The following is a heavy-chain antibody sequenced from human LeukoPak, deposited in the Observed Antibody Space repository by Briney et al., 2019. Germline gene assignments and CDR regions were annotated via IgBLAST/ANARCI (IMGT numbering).Heavy chain of an antibody. V-gene: IGHV4-30-4*08. CDR3: ARYCGGDCYSSYFDY. J-gene: IGHJ4*02. D-gene: IGHD2-21*01. CDR1: GGSFSGYY. CDR2: IYYSGST. Sequence: NPSETLSLTCAVYGGSFSGYYWSWIRQPPGKGLEWIGYIYYSGSTYYNPSLKSRVTISVDTSKNQFSLKLSSVTAADTAVYYCARYCGGDCYSSYFDYWGQGTLVTVSS.